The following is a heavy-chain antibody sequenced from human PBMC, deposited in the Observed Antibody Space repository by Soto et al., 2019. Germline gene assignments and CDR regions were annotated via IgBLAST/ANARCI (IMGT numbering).Heavy chain of an antibody. CDR2: IYSGGST. D-gene: IGHD2-2*03. J-gene: IGHJ4*02. CDR1: GFTVSSNY. CDR3: ASTGDLGYCSSTSCPKGWGIRN. V-gene: IGHV3-66*01. Sequence: GGSLRLSCAASGFTVSSNYMSWVRQAPGKGLEWVSVIYSGGSTYYADSVKGRFTISRDNSKNTLYLQMNSLRAEDTAVYYCASTGDLGYCSSTSCPKGWGIRNWGQGTLVTVSS.